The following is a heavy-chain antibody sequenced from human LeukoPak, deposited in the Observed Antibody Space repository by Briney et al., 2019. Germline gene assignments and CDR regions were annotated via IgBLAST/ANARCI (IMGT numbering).Heavy chain of an antibody. D-gene: IGHD5-18*01. CDR2: INPKTGGT. CDR1: GYSFTGYY. CDR3: ARDPADTVMIPHYYYYYMDV. V-gene: IGHV1-2*02. Sequence: ASVKVSCKASGYSFTGYYLHWVRQAPGQGLEWMGWINPKTGGTNYAQKFQGRVTMTRDTSISTAYLELSRLRFDDTAVFYCARDPADTVMIPHYYYYYMDVWGKGTTITISS. J-gene: IGHJ6*03.